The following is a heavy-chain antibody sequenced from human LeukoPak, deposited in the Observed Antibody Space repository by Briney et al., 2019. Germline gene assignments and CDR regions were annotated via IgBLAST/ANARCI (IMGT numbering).Heavy chain of an antibody. J-gene: IGHJ4*02. CDR3: TTVNVVVAEDFDY. CDR2: IKSKTDGGTT. D-gene: IGHD2-15*01. Sequence: KPGGSLRLSCAASGFTFSDYYMSWIRQAPGKGLEWVGRIKSKTDGGTTDYAAPVKGRFTISRDDSKNTLYLQMNSLKTEDTAVYYCTTVNVVVAEDFDYWGQGTLVTVSS. V-gene: IGHV3-15*01. CDR1: GFTFSDYY.